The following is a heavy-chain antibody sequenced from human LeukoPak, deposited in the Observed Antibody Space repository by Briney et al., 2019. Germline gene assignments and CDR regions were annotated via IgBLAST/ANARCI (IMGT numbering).Heavy chain of an antibody. CDR1: GGSFSGYY. Sequence: PSETLSLTCAVYGGSFSGYYWSWIRQPPGKGLEGIGEINHSGSTNYNLSLKSRVTISVDTSKNQFSLKLSSVTAEDTAVYYCARGQRNCSSTSCYGGGFDYWGQGTLVTVSS. J-gene: IGHJ4*02. CDR2: INHSGST. CDR3: ARGQRNCSSTSCYGGGFDY. D-gene: IGHD2-2*01. V-gene: IGHV4-34*01.